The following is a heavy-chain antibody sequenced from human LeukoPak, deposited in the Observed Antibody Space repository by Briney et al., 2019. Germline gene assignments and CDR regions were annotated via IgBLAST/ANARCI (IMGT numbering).Heavy chain of an antibody. CDR1: GGSISSGDYY. D-gene: IGHD3-10*01. J-gene: IGHJ6*04. V-gene: IGHV4-30-4*01. Sequence: PSQTLSLTCTVSGGSISSGDYYWSWIRQPPGKGLEWIGYIYYSGSTYCNPSLKSRVTISVDTSKNQFSLKLSSVTAADTAVYYCARDNPGSYSHYGMDVWGKGTTVTVSS. CDR2: IYYSGST. CDR3: ARDNPGSYSHYGMDV.